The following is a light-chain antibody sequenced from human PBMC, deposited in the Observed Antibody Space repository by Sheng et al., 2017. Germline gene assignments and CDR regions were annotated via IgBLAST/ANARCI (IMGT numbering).Light chain of an antibody. CDR3: QSYDDSLNAVV. V-gene: IGLV1-40*01. Sequence: QSGLTQPPSVSGAPGQRVTISCTGSSSNIGADYGVQWYQQLSGTVPRLLIFLDSNRPSGVPDRFSASKSGTSSSLVITGLQTEDEAYYYCQSYDDSLNAVVFGGGTKLTV. J-gene: IGLJ2*01. CDR2: LDS. CDR1: SSNIGADYG.